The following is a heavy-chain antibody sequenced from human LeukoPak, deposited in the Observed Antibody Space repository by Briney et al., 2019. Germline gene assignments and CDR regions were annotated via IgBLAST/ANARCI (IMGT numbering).Heavy chain of an antibody. Sequence: PSETLSLTCTVSGYSISSGYYWGCIRQPPGKGLEWIGSIYHSGSTYYNPSLKSRVTISVDTSKNQFSPKLSSVTAADTAVYYCARYRGYSYGEYNWFDPWGQGTLVTVSS. CDR3: ARYRGYSYGEYNWFDP. D-gene: IGHD5-18*01. J-gene: IGHJ5*02. CDR1: GYSISSGYY. V-gene: IGHV4-38-2*02. CDR2: IYHSGST.